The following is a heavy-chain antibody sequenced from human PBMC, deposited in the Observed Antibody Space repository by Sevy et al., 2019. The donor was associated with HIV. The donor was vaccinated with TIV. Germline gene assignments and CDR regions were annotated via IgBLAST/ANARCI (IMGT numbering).Heavy chain of an antibody. CDR3: ARGRVTSHYFDY. CDR2: ISDDGSKT. Sequence: GGSLRLSCAASGFTFSGSAMHWVRQAPGKGLEWVAVISDDGSKTYYADSVNGRFTISRDNSKNTLYLQMNSLRADDTAVYYCARGRVTSHYFDYWGQGTLVTVSS. J-gene: IGHJ4*02. V-gene: IGHV3-30*04. D-gene: IGHD2-21*02. CDR1: GFTFSGSA.